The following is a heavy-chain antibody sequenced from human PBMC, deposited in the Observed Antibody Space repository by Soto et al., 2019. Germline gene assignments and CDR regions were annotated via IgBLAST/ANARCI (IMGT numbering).Heavy chain of an antibody. CDR1: GGSISSYY. V-gene: IGHV4-59*01. Sequence: SETLSLTCTVCGGSISSYYWSWIRQPPGKGLEWIGYIYYSGSTNYNPSLKSRVTISVDTSKNQFSLKLSSVTAADTAVYYCATLGYCSGGSCIQFDPWGQGTLVTVSS. J-gene: IGHJ5*02. CDR3: ATLGYCSGGSCIQFDP. CDR2: IYYSGST. D-gene: IGHD2-15*01.